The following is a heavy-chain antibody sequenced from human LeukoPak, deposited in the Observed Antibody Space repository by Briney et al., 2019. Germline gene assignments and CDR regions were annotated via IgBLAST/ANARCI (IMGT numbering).Heavy chain of an antibody. J-gene: IGHJ3*02. CDR3: ARGNTAMIRNAFDI. Sequence: PSETLSLTCAAYGGSFSGYYWSWIRQPPGKGLEWIGEINHSGSTNYNPSLKSRVTISVDTSKNQFSLKLSSVTAADTAVYYCARGNTAMIRNAFDIWGQGTMVTVSS. V-gene: IGHV4-34*01. CDR2: INHSGST. D-gene: IGHD5-18*01. CDR1: GGSFSGYY.